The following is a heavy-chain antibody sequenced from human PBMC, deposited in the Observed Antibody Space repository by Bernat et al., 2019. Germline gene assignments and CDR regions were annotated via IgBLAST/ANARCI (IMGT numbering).Heavy chain of an antibody. CDR1: GYIFTSYY. V-gene: IGHV1-46*01. Sequence: QVQMVQSGAEVKKPGASVKVSCKASGYIFTSYYIHWMRQAPGQGPEWMGVIHPSGGGTNYAQRFRGRVTMTRDTSTSTVYMELSSLRSEDTAVYYCAKDGGDGGQRDYWGQGTLVTVSS. CDR3: AKDGGDGGQRDY. J-gene: IGHJ4*02. D-gene: IGHD3-3*01. CDR2: IHPSGGGT.